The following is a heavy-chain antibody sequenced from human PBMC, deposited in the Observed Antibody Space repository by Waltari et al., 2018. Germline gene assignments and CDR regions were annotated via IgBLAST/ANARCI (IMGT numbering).Heavy chain of an antibody. Sequence: QVQLQASGPRLVKPSQTLSLTCSVSGGSISSAAYHWSWIRQPPGKRLEWIGDIFYSGITYYNPSLHSRIILSLDPSKNQVYLNLTSVTAAETAVYYWARSSRIAPGTEWGYWGQGTLVTVSS. V-gene: IGHV4-30-4*01. CDR2: IFYSGIT. CDR3: ARSSRIAPGTEWGY. D-gene: IGHD1-1*01. J-gene: IGHJ4*02. CDR1: GGSISSAAYH.